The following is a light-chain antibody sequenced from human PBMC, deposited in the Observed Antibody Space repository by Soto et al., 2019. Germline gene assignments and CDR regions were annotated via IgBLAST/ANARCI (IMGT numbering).Light chain of an antibody. CDR1: QSVTSNY. Sequence: DIVLTQSPGTLSLSPGERATLSCRASQSVTSNYLAWYQQKPGQAPRLLIHGASSRATGIPDRFSGSGSGTDFTLTISRLEPEDFATYYCHQSFTILPTFGGGTRLEI. V-gene: IGKV3-20*01. J-gene: IGKJ4*01. CDR2: GAS. CDR3: HQSFTILPT.